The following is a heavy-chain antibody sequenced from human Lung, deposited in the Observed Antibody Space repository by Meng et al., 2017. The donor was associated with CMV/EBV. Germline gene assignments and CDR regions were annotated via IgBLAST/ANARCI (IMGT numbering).Heavy chain of an antibody. CDR2: IYYSGST. CDR1: GGSVSSGSYY. Sequence: SETLSLXXTVSGGSVSSGSYYWSWIRQPPGKGLEWIGYIYYSGSTNYNPSLKSRVTISVDTSKNQFSLKLSSVTAADTAVYYCARGFRGGYYYYYGMDLWGQGTKVTVSS. J-gene: IGHJ6*02. CDR3: ARGFRGGYYYYYGMDL. D-gene: IGHD2-15*01. V-gene: IGHV4-61*01.